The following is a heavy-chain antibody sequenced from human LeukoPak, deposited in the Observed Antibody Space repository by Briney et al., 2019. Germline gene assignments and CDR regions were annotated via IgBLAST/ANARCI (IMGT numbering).Heavy chain of an antibody. CDR2: ISSGGSPI. D-gene: IGHD3/OR15-3a*01. J-gene: IGHJ5*02. CDR3: TYLRTPYYNDKWVDP. Sequence: GGSLRLACAVSGFTITSWSMNWVRQAPGKGLEWLSYISSGGSPIYYADSVKGRFTISRDDAKNLVYLQMNSLRAEDTAVYYCTYLRTPYYNDKWVDPWGQGALVTVSS. CDR1: GFTITSWS. V-gene: IGHV3-48*04.